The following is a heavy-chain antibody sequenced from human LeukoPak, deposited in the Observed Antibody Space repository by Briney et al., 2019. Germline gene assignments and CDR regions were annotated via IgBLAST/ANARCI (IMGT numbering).Heavy chain of an antibody. D-gene: IGHD3-22*01. Sequence: SETLSLTCTVSGGSVSSGSYYWNWIRQPPGKGLEWIGYISYIGSTNYNPSLKSRVTISVETSKKQISLKLSSVTAADTAVYYCARAWDSSGYRGAFHIWGQGTMVTVSS. CDR1: GGSVSSGSYY. V-gene: IGHV4-61*01. J-gene: IGHJ3*02. CDR3: ARAWDSSGYRGAFHI. CDR2: ISYIGST.